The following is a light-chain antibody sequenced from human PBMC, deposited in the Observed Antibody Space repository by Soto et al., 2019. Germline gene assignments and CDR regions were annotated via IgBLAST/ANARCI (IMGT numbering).Light chain of an antibody. CDR1: QGISNY. CDR2: AAS. CDR3: QKYNSAPWT. Sequence: DIQMTQSPSSLSASVGDRVTITCRASQGISNYLAWYQQKPGKVPKLLIYAASTLQSGFRSRFSGSGSGTDFTLTISSRQPEDVATYYCQKYNSAPWTFGQGTKVEIK. J-gene: IGKJ1*01. V-gene: IGKV1-27*01.